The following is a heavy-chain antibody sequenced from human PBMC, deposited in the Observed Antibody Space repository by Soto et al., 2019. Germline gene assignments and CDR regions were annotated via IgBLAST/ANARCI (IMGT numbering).Heavy chain of an antibody. CDR1: GGTFSSYA. V-gene: IGHV1-69*13. J-gene: IGHJ6*03. CDR2: IIPIFGTA. CDR3: ARIRFGVVILGGYMDV. Sequence: SVKVSCKASGGTFSSYAISWVRQAPGQGLEWMGGIIPIFGTANYAQKFQGRVTITADESTSTAYMELRSLRSDDTAVYYCARIRFGVVILGGYMDVWGKGTTVTVSS. D-gene: IGHD3-3*01.